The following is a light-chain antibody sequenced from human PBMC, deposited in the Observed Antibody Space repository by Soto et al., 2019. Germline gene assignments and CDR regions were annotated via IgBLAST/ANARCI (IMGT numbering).Light chain of an antibody. Sequence: DIQMTQSPSTLSAAVGDRVTITCRASQSISSWLAWYQQKPGKAHKLLIYKTSNLESGVPSGVSGSGSGTEFTLAPSSLQPDDFAYYYGQQYKSYQRPFGQGTKVEIK. V-gene: IGKV1-5*03. CDR3: QQYKSYQRP. CDR1: QSISSW. CDR2: KTS. J-gene: IGKJ1*01.